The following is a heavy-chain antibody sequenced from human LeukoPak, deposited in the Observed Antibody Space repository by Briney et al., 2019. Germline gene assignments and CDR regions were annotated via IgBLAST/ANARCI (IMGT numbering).Heavy chain of an antibody. CDR1: GGSFSVYY. V-gene: IGHV4-34*01. D-gene: IGHD3-16*01. CDR2: IIRRGGS. Sequence: SETLSLTCAVYGGSFSVYYWSWIRQAPGEGLEWIGKIIRRGGSNYIPSRKSRATMSIDTSNNQFSLKLRSATAADTAVYFCARGIRPGYYFDYWGQGTLVTVSS. CDR3: ARGIRPGYYFDY. J-gene: IGHJ4*02.